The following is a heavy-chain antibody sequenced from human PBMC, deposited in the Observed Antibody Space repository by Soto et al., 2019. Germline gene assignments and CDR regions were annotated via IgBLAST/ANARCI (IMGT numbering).Heavy chain of an antibody. CDR3: ARGLGSGYDPGDY. V-gene: IGHV1-69*12. J-gene: IGHJ4*02. CDR2: IISIFGTP. Sequence: QVQLVQSGAEVKKPGSSVKVSCKASGGTFNSYVFNWVRQAPGQGLEWMGGIISIFGTPNYGQKFQGRVTITADESTGTGFMEWSSLTSEDPAIYYCARGLGSGYDPGDYWGQGTLVTVSS. D-gene: IGHD5-12*01. CDR1: GGTFNSYV.